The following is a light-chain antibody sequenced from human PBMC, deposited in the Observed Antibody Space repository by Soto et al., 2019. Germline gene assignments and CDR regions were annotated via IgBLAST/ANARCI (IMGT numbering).Light chain of an antibody. Sequence: QSVLTQPPSGSGAPGQRVTISCTGSSSNIGAGYDVHWYQQLPGTAPNLLIYANSNRPSGVPDRFSGSKSGTSASLAITGLQAEDEADYYCQSYDSSLSVVVFGGGTKVTVL. V-gene: IGLV1-40*01. J-gene: IGLJ2*01. CDR2: ANS. CDR3: QSYDSSLSVVV. CDR1: SSNIGAGYD.